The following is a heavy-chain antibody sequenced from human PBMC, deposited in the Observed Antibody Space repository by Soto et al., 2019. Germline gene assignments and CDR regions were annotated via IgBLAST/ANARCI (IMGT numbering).Heavy chain of an antibody. CDR2: INPNSGGT. J-gene: IGHJ6*03. Sequence: GASVKVSCKACGYTFTGYYMHWVRQAPGQGLEWMGWINPNSGGTNYAQEFQGWVTMTRDTSISTAYMELSRLRSDDTAVYYCARSPGTTTVTTYYYYYMDVWGKGTTVTVSS. CDR3: ARSPGTTTVTTYYYYYMDV. V-gene: IGHV1-2*04. D-gene: IGHD4-17*01. CDR1: GYTFTGYY.